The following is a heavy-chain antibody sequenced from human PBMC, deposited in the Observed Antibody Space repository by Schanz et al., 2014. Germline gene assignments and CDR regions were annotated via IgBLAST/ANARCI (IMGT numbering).Heavy chain of an antibody. CDR2: ISPNSGDT. J-gene: IGHJ4*02. CDR3: ARKGMPPIWSGYPYFFDF. V-gene: IGHV1-2*06. D-gene: IGHD3-3*01. CDR1: GRTFIVYH. Sequence: QVQLVQSGAEVKKPGASMKVSCKASGRTFIVYHVLHWVRQAPGQGLEWMGRISPNSGDTHSAQKFQGRVTMTRNTATSTAYMELRGLRSDDTAVYYCARKGMPPIWSGYPYFFDFWGQGTLVTVSS.